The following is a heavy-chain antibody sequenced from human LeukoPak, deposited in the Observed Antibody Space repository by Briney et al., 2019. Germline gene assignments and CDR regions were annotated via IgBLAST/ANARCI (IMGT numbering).Heavy chain of an antibody. CDR2: ISDSGSTT. V-gene: IGHV3-48*03. CDR3: ARESDAQFDY. Sequence: PGGSLRLSCAVSGFMFSSYEMNWVRQAPGKGLEWVSYISDSGSTTKYADSVKGRFTTSRDNAKNSLYLQMNSLRSEDTAIYYCARESDAQFDYWGQGTLVSVSS. J-gene: IGHJ4*02. CDR1: GFMFSSYE.